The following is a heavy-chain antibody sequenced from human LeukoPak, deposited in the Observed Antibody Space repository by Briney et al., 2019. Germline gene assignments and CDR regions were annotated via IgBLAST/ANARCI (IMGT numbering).Heavy chain of an antibody. CDR2: IWYDGSNK. D-gene: IGHD1-1*01. CDR1: GFTFSSYG. J-gene: IGHJ4*02. V-gene: IGHV3-33*01. CDR3: ARDGMTSNAFDY. Sequence: GGSLRLSCAASGFTFSSYGMHWVRQAPGKGLEWVAVIWYDGSNKYYADSVKGRFTISRDNSKNTLYLQMNSLRAEDTAVYYCARDGMTSNAFDYWGQGTLVTVSS.